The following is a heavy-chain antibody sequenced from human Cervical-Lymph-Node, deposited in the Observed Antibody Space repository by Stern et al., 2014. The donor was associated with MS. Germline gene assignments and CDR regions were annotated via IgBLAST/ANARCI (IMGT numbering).Heavy chain of an antibody. CDR1: GGTFTSFS. CDR2: IIPIFATP. J-gene: IGHJ3*01. V-gene: IGHV1-69*06. D-gene: IGHD4-17*01. Sequence: QVQLVQSGAEVKKPGSSVKVSCKASGGTFTSFSINWVRQVPGQSLEWMGGIIPIFATPNFAQKFQGRVTITADSSTSTVYMALNSLRSDDTAVYYCVLPSTVTTAAFDVWGRGTMVTVSS. CDR3: VLPSTVTTAAFDV.